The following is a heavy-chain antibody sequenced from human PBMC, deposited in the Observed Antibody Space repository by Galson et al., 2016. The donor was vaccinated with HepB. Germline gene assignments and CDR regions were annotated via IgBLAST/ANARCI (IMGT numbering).Heavy chain of an antibody. J-gene: IGHJ6*02. D-gene: IGHD1-1*01. CDR3: TTGGGNWALGMDV. Sequence: SLRLSCAASGFTFSNHWMHWVRQAPGKGLVWVSRIKSKTDGGTTDYAAPVKGRFTISRDDSKNTLYLQMNSLKTEDTAVYYCTTGGGNWALGMDVWGQGTTVTVSS. CDR2: IKSKTDGGTT. CDR1: GFTFSNHW. V-gene: IGHV3-15*07.